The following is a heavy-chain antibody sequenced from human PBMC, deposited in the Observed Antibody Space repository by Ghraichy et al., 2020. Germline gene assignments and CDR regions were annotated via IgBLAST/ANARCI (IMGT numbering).Heavy chain of an antibody. V-gene: IGHV3-23*01. Sequence: GGSLRLSCAASGFTFSSYAMSWVRQAPGKGLEWVSAISGSGGSTYYADSVKGRFTISRDNSKNTLYLQMNSLRAEDTAVYYCAKDLEYSSSSGEEGFDYWGQGTLVTVSS. CDR1: GFTFSSYA. J-gene: IGHJ4*02. D-gene: IGHD6-6*01. CDR2: ISGSGGST. CDR3: AKDLEYSSSSGEEGFDY.